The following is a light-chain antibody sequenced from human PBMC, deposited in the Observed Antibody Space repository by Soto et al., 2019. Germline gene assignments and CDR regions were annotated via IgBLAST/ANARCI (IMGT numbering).Light chain of an antibody. CDR1: QSLLKSGGYNY. CDR3: MQSLQTLYT. J-gene: IGKJ2*01. Sequence: EIVMTQSPLSLSVTPGEPASISCRSNQSLLKSGGYNYLDWYLQKPGQSPQAVIYMGAGRAPGVPDRFSGRGSGTSFTLEISRVEAEDVGIYYCMQSLQTLYTFGQGTKLEIK. CDR2: MGA. V-gene: IGKV2-28*01.